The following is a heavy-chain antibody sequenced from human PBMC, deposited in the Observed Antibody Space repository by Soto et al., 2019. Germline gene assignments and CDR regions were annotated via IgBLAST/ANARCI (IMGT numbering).Heavy chain of an antibody. CDR2: INDSGSI. D-gene: IGHD3-9*01. CDR1: GGSFSGYY. V-gene: IGHV4-34*01. J-gene: IGHJ2*01. CDR3: ARESHDILTGPPWVWYFDL. Sequence: QVQLQQWGAGPLRPLETLSLTCGVSGGSFSGYYWAWIRQSPGQGLEWIGEINDSGSINYNPSLKSRVSISVDKSKNHYSLNLRSVTAADTAVYYCARESHDILTGPPWVWYFDLWGRGTLVTVSS.